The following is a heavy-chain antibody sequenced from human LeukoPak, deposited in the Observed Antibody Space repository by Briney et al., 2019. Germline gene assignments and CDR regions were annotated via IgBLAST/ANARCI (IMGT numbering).Heavy chain of an antibody. V-gene: IGHV4-39*07. Sequence: PSETLSLTCTVSGGSISSSNYYWGWIRQPPGKGLEWIGSIYFSGNTYYNASLKSRVTISVDTSKNQFSLKLSSVTAADTAVYYCASSMTTVTPHAFDYWGQGTLVTVSS. CDR2: IYFSGNT. D-gene: IGHD4-11*01. J-gene: IGHJ4*02. CDR3: ASSMTTVTPHAFDY. CDR1: GGSISSSNYY.